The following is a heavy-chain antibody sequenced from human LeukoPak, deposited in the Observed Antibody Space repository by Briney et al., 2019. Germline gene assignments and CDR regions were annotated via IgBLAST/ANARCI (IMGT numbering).Heavy chain of an antibody. CDR1: TYNFADYW. V-gene: IGHV5-51*01. CDR3: ARLYCGGDCYSGLLDY. D-gene: IGHD2-21*02. J-gene: IGHJ4*02. CDR2: IYPGDSDT. Sequence: GESLKISCTASTYNFADYWIGWVRQMPGKGLEWMGIIYPGDSDTRYSPSFQGQVTISADKSISTAYLQWSSLKASDTAMYYCARLYCGGDCYSGLLDYWGQGTLVTVSS.